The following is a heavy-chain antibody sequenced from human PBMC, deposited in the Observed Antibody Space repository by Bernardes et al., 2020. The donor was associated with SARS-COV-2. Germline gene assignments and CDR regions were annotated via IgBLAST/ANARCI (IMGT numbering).Heavy chain of an antibody. CDR1: GYTFTASY. D-gene: IGHD2-15*01. CDR3: ARGGYCSGGTCYSPGDYFDY. V-gene: IGHV1-2*02. Sequence: ASVKVSCKASGYTFTASYIHWVRQAPGQGLEWMGWISPNSGGTTYAQKFQGRVTMTRDTSISTAYMELTSLISDDTAVYYCARGGYCSGGTCYSPGDYFDYWGQGTLVTVSS. CDR2: ISPNSGGT. J-gene: IGHJ4*02.